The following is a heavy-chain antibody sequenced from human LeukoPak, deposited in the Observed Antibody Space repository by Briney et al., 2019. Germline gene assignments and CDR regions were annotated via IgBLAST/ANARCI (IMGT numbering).Heavy chain of an antibody. D-gene: IGHD3-22*01. Sequence: GGSLRLSCAASGFTFSDYYMSGIRQAPGKGLEWVSYISSSGSTIYYADSVKGRFTISRDNAKNSLYLQMNSLRAEDTAVYYCARERGHYYDSSGYTNWGQGTLVTVSS. J-gene: IGHJ4*02. CDR2: ISSSGSTI. CDR1: GFTFSDYY. CDR3: ARERGHYYDSSGYTN. V-gene: IGHV3-11*04.